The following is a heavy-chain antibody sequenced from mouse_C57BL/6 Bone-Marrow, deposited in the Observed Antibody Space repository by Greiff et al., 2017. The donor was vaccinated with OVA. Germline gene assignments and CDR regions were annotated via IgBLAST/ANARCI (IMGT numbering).Heavy chain of an antibody. CDR2: IYPGNSDT. J-gene: IGHJ4*01. Sequence: EVQLQQSGTVLARPGASVKMSCKTSGYTFTSHWMHWVKQRPGQGLEWIGAIYPGNSDTSYNQKFKGKAKLTAVTSASTAYMELSSLTNEDSAVYYCTRGGIYYGNYYAMDYWGQGTSVTVSS. D-gene: IGHD2-1*01. V-gene: IGHV1-5*01. CDR3: TRGGIYYGNYYAMDY. CDR1: GYTFTSHW.